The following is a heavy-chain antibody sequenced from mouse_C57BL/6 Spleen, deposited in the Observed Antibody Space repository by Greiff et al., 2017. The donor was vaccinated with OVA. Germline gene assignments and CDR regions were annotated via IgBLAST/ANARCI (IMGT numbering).Heavy chain of an antibody. CDR1: GYTFPGYW. Sequence: VKLVESGAELMKPGASVKLSCKATGYTFPGYWIEWVKQRPGHGLEWIGEILPGSGSTNYNEKFKGKATFTADKSSNTAYMQLSSLTTEDSAIYYCASYYYVFDYWGQGTTLTVSS. D-gene: IGHD1-1*01. J-gene: IGHJ2*01. CDR3: ASYYYVFDY. V-gene: IGHV1-9*01. CDR2: ILPGSGST.